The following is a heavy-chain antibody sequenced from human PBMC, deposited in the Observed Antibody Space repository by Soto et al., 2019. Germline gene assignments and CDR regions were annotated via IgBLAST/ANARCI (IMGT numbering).Heavy chain of an antibody. Sequence: GSLRLSCAASQFTFSTYVMNWVRQAPGKGLEWVSYISSSGSNIYYADSVKGRFTISRDNAKNSLYLQVNSLRAEDTAVYYCARGSKLGWTFDYWGQGTLVTVSS. CDR1: QFTFSTYV. V-gene: IGHV3-48*04. D-gene: IGHD7-27*01. CDR2: ISSSGSNI. CDR3: ARGSKLGWTFDY. J-gene: IGHJ4*02.